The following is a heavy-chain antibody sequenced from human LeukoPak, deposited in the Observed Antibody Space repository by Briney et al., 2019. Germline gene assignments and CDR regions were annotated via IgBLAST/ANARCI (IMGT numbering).Heavy chain of an antibody. CDR3: AKDHTDFWSGYLYYYYYMDV. V-gene: IGHV3-30*02. CDR2: IRYDGSNK. J-gene: IGHJ6*03. CDR1: GFTFSSYG. D-gene: IGHD3-3*01. Sequence: LRLPCGAPGFTFSSYGTHWVRQAPGKGLEWVAFIRYDGSNKYYADSVKGRFTIFRDNSKNTLYLQMNSLRAEDTAVYYCAKDHTDFWSGYLYYYYYMDVWGKGTTVTVSS.